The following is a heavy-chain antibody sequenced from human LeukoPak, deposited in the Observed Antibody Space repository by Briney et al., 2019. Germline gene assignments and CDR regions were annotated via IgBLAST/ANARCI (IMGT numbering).Heavy chain of an antibody. J-gene: IGHJ3*02. V-gene: IGHV1-69*01. CDR2: IIPIFGTA. CDR1: GGTSISYA. CDR3: ARVSEVNWNDDAFDI. D-gene: IGHD1-20*01. Sequence: ASVKVSCKASGGTSISYAISWVRQAPGQGLEWMGGIIPIFGTANYAQKFQGRVTITADESTSTAYMELSSLRSEDTAVYYCARVSEVNWNDDAFDIWGQGTMVTVSS.